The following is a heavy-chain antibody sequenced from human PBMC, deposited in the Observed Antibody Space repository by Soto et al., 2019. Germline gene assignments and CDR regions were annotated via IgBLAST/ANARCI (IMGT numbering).Heavy chain of an antibody. CDR3: VKGSDVARQELDY. Sequence: QVQLVESGGGVVQPGRSLRLSCAASGFTFSNFGMHWVRQAPGKGLEWVAAISADGSDKYFSGSVKGRFTISRDNSKNTLFPQMNSLRLEDTAVYYCVKGSDVARQELDYWGQGTLVMVSS. V-gene: IGHV3-30*18. CDR2: ISADGSDK. J-gene: IGHJ4*02. CDR1: GFTFSNFG. D-gene: IGHD3-3*01.